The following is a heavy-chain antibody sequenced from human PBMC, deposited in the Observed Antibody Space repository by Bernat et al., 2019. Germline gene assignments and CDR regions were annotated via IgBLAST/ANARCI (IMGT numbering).Heavy chain of an antibody. CDR2: VKSKIDGGTI. CDR1: GFTFSEAW. V-gene: IGHV3-15*01. CDR3: TTGATH. D-gene: IGHD1-26*01. J-gene: IGHJ4*02. Sequence: EAQLVESGGGLVKPGGSLRLSCAASGFTFSEAWMYWVRQAPGKGLEWVARVKSKIDGGTIDYAAPMKGRFTISRDDLRSTLYLQMNSLKTEDTAVYYCTTGATHWGQGTLVTVSS.